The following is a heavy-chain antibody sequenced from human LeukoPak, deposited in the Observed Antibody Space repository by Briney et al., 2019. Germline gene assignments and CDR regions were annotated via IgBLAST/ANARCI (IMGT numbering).Heavy chain of an antibody. V-gene: IGHV1-69*06. CDR2: IIPIFGTA. D-gene: IGHD2-8*01. CDR1: FISFA. CDR3: ARVYCTNGVCYYGRREDAFDI. Sequence: FISFAISWVRQAPGQGLEWMGGIIPIFGTANYAQKFQGRVTITADKSTSTAYMELSSLRSEDTAVYYCARVYCTNGVCYYGRREDAFDIWGQGTMVTVSS. J-gene: IGHJ3*02.